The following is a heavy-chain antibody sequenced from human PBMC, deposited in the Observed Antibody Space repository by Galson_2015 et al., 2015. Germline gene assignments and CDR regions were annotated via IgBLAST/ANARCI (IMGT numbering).Heavy chain of an antibody. V-gene: IGHV3-20*01. Sequence: SLRLSCAASGFTFDDYGMSWVRQVPGKGVEWVSGINWNGGSTGYADSAKGRFTISRDNAKNSLYLQMNSLRAEDTALYHCARVGYGYNMYYFDYWGQGLLVTVSS. D-gene: IGHD5-24*01. CDR2: INWNGGST. CDR3: ARVGYGYNMYYFDY. J-gene: IGHJ4*02. CDR1: GFTFDDYG.